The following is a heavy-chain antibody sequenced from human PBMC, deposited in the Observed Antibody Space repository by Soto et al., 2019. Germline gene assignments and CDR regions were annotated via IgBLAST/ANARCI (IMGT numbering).Heavy chain of an antibody. CDR3: ARDPPSGTTLDWFDS. V-gene: IGHV3-21*01. CDR1: GFTFSSDS. CDR2: ISSRGSFM. D-gene: IGHD1-7*01. J-gene: IGHJ5*01. Sequence: EVQLVASGGGLVKPGGSLRLSCAASGFTFSSDSMGWVRQAPGKGLEWVASISSRGSFMNYADSVKGRFTISRDNDKNSLYLQMRSLKDEDTAVYYCARDPPSGTTLDWFDSWGQGTLVTVSS.